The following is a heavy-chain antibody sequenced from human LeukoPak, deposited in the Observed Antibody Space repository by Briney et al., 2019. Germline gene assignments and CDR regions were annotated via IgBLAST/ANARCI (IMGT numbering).Heavy chain of an antibody. CDR2: ISGSGGST. V-gene: IGHV3-23*01. CDR3: ARVVPASYAFDI. D-gene: IGHD2-2*01. J-gene: IGHJ3*02. CDR1: GFTFSSYA. Sequence: GGSLRLSCAASGFTFSSYAMSWVRQAPGKGLEWVSAISGSGGSTYYADSVKGRFTITRDNSKNTLYLQMNSLRAEDTAVYYCARVVPASYAFDIGGQGTMVTVSS.